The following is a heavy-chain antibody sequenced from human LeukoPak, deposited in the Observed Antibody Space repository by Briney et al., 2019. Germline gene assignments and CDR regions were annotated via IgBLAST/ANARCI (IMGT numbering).Heavy chain of an antibody. CDR1: GGSMNNYY. CDR2: IYATGST. J-gene: IGHJ4*02. CDR3: ARDKAVDSDSSGYYYNRGLDQ. V-gene: IGHV4-4*07. D-gene: IGHD3-22*01. Sequence: SETLSLPCSVSGGSMNNYYWNWIRQSADKGLEWFARIYATGSTDHNPSLKSRVTLALDTSQNHFSLILTSVTAADTAVYFCARDKAVDSDSSGYYYNRGLDQWGQGILVTVSS.